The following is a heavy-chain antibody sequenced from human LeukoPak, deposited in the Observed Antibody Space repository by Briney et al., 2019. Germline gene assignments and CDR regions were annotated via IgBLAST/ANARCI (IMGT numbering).Heavy chain of an antibody. CDR2: MNPNSGNT. D-gene: IGHD6-13*01. V-gene: IGHV1-8*01. J-gene: IGHJ6*03. Sequence: ASVKVSCKASGYTFTSYDINWVRQATGQGLEWMGWMNPNSGNTGYAQKFQGRVTMTRNTSISTAYMELSSLRSEDTAVYYCARDQSQQLHMDVWGKGTTVTVSS. CDR3: ARDQSQQLHMDV. CDR1: GYTFTSYD.